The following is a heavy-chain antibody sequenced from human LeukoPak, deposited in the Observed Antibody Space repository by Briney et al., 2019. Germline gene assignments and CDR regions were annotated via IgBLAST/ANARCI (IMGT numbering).Heavy chain of an antibody. D-gene: IGHD3-3*01. CDR1: GITFSSYS. CDR3: ARPRYYDFWSGYSFDY. Sequence: GGSLRLSCAASGITFSSYSMNWVRQAPGKGLEWVSYISSSSSTIYYADSVKGRFTISRDNAKNSLYLQMNSLRAEDTAVYYCARPRYYDFWSGYSFDYWGQGTLVTVSS. J-gene: IGHJ4*02. V-gene: IGHV3-48*01. CDR2: ISSSSSTI.